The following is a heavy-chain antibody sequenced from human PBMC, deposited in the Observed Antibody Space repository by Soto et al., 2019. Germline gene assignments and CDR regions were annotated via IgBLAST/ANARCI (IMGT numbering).Heavy chain of an antibody. CDR3: ARGQEVWWNAGPLGLHELDV. D-gene: IGHD3-16*01. CDR2: MNPNSGNT. Sequence: QVQLVQSGAEVKKSGASVKVSCKASRYTFISYDINWVRQATGQGLEWMGWMNPNSGNTGYAQKFHGGITMTRNTSLYAAYMELSSLRSEDTAVYYCARGQEVWWNAGPLGLHELDVWGQGTTVTVSS. J-gene: IGHJ6*02. CDR1: RYTFISYD. V-gene: IGHV1-8*01.